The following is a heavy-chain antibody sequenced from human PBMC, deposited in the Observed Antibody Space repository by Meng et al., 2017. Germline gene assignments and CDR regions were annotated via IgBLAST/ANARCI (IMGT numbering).Heavy chain of an antibody. CDR2: IHWSDEK. CDR1: GFSLTSSGVG. V-gene: IGHV2-5*01. J-gene: IGHJ4*02. CDR3: AHSYGSNFDY. D-gene: IGHD3-10*01. Sequence: QITLKESGPTLVKPTQTLTLTCTFSGFSLTSSGVGVGWIRQPPGKALEWLALIHWSDEKRYSPSLNSRLAITKDNSKNQVVLTMTNMDPVDTATYYCAHSYGSNFDYWGQGTLVTVSS.